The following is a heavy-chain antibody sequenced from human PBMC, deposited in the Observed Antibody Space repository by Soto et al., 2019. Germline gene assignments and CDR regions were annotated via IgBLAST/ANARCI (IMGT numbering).Heavy chain of an antibody. Sequence: GGSLRLSCAASGFTFDDYGMSWVRQAPGKGLEWVSGINWNGGSTGYADSVKGRFTISRDNAKNSLYLQMNSLRAEDTALYYCARAHSEYSSSSGYYYYGMDVWGQGTTVTVSS. CDR1: GFTFDDYG. J-gene: IGHJ6*02. CDR3: ARAHSEYSSSSGYYYYGMDV. D-gene: IGHD6-6*01. CDR2: INWNGGST. V-gene: IGHV3-20*04.